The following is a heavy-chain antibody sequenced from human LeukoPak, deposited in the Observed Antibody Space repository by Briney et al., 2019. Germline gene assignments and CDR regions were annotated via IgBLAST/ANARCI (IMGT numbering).Heavy chain of an antibody. CDR1: GFIFSSYA. D-gene: IGHD3-22*01. J-gene: IGHJ4*02. CDR3: AKVKGGDSSGYYFAFDY. CDR2: ISGSGGST. V-gene: IGHV3-23*01. Sequence: PGGSLRLSCAASGFIFSSYAMSWVRQAPGKGLEWVSAISGSGGSTYYADSVKGRFTISRDNSKNTLYLQMNSLRAEDTAVYYCAKVKGGDSSGYYFAFDYWGQGTLVTVSS.